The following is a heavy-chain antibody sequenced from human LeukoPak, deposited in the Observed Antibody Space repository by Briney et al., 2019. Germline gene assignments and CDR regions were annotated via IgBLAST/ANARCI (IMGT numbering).Heavy chain of an antibody. V-gene: IGHV3-64*04. CDR2: ISSNGGST. J-gene: IGHJ2*01. CDR1: GFTFTSYS. D-gene: IGHD4-17*01. Sequence: GGSLTLSCPVSGFTFTSYSMHWVRQAPGKGLEYVSAISSNGGSTYYADLVEGRFTISRDNAKNSLYLQMKRTAAEDAAVYYCARDESGERRRYWYFDLWGRGTLVTVST. CDR3: ARDESGERRRYWYFDL.